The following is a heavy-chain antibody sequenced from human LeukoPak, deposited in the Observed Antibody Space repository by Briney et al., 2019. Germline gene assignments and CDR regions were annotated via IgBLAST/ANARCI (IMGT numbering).Heavy chain of an antibody. D-gene: IGHD3-10*01. J-gene: IGHJ4*02. CDR1: GYTFTGYY. CDR2: INPNSGGT. Sequence: GASVTVSCKAPGYTFTGYYMHWVRQAPGQGLGLMGRINPNSGGTNYAQKFQGRVTMTRDTSISTAYMELSRLRSDDTAVYCCARDPRITMVRGVIRSPYWGQGTLVTVSS. CDR3: ARDPRITMVRGVIRSPY. V-gene: IGHV1-2*06.